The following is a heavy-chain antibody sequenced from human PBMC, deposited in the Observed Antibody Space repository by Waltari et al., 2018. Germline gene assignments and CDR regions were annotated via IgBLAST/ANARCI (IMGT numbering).Heavy chain of an antibody. D-gene: IGHD3-10*01. CDR1: GGIFTNYA. Sequence: QVQLVQSGAEVKRPGSSVKVSCRASGGIFTNYAISWVLQAPGQGLVWMGGIMPIFGTANSEQKFQGRLTITSDESTSTAYMELSSLRPEDTAVYFCARDLGAMKVTSALEIWGQGTRVTVSS. V-gene: IGHV1-69*05. CDR3: ARDLGAMKVTSALEI. CDR2: IMPIFGTA. J-gene: IGHJ3*02.